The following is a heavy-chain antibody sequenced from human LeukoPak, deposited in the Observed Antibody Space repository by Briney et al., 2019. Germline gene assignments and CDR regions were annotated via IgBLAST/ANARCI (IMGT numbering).Heavy chain of an antibody. V-gene: IGHV5-51*01. D-gene: IGHD3-10*01. J-gene: IGHJ3*02. CDR1: GSRFTSYW. CDR3: ARTETYYGSGSYFDAFDI. CDR2: IYPGDSDT. Sequence: GAPLQISCQGSGSRFTSYWIGWVRQMHGKGLEWMGIIYPGDSDTRYSPSFQGQVTISADKSISTAYLQWSSLKASDTAMYYCARTETYYGSGSYFDAFDIWGQGTMVTVSS.